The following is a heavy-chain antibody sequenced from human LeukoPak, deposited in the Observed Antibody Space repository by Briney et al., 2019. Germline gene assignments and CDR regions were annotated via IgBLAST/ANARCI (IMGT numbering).Heavy chain of an antibody. CDR2: ISGSGGST. CDR3: AKDVFYPYYSMDV. D-gene: IGHD3-9*01. J-gene: IGHJ6*03. Sequence: PGGSLRLSCAASGFTFSSYAMSWVRQAPGRGLEWVSAISGSGGSTYYADSVKGRFTVSRDNSKNTLYLQMNSLRAEDTAVYYCAKDVFYPYYSMDVWGKGTTVTVSS. V-gene: IGHV3-23*01. CDR1: GFTFSSYA.